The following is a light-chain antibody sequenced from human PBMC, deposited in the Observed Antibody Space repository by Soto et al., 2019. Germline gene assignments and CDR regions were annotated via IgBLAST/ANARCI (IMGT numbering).Light chain of an antibody. CDR3: QQYQSWPLT. CDR1: QSVSSN. J-gene: IGKJ4*01. Sequence: EIVMTQSPATLSVSPGERATLSCRASQSVSSNLAWYQQKRGQAPRLLIYGASSRATGIPDRFSGSGSETEFTLTISSLQSEDFAVYYCQQYQSWPLTFGGGTKVDIK. V-gene: IGKV3D-15*01. CDR2: GAS.